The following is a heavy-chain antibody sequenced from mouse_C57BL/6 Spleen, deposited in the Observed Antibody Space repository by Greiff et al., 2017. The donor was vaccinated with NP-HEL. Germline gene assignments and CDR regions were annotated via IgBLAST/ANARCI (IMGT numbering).Heavy chain of an antibody. CDR1: GYTFTSYW. J-gene: IGHJ1*03. Sequence: VQLQESGAELAKPGASVKLSCKASGYTFTSYWMHWVKQRPGQGLAWIGYINPSSGYTKYNQKFKDKATLTAAKSSSTAYMHLSSRTYEDSAVYYCASSYYYGSSYWYFDVWGTGTTVTVSS. CDR2: INPSSGYT. V-gene: IGHV1-7*01. D-gene: IGHD1-1*01. CDR3: ASSYYYGSSYWYFDV.